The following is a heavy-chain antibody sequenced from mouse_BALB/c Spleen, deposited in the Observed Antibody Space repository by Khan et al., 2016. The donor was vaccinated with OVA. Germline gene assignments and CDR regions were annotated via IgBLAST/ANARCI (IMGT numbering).Heavy chain of an antibody. CDR2: ITSAGYYT. CDR1: GFTFSTYA. CDR3: ASHLTGSFAY. Sequence: EVELVESGGDLVKPGGSLRLSCAASGFTFSTYAISWVRQPPDKRLEWVATITSAGYYTYYPDTVSGRFTISRNNAENDLYLQMSSLKSKDISIYYCASHLTGSFAYWGQGTLVTVSA. J-gene: IGHJ3*01. V-gene: IGHV5-6*01. D-gene: IGHD4-1*01.